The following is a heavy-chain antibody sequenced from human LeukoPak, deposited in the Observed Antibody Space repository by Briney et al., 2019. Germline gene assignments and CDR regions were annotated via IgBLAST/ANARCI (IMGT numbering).Heavy chain of an antibody. D-gene: IGHD1-26*01. Sequence: GGSLRLSCVASGFTFSSYWMNWVRQAPGKGLERVGTISPDGSDKYYVDSVKGRFTISRDNAKNSLFLQMNSLRAEDTAVYYCARESGSSGMDIWGQGTMVTVSS. CDR3: ARESGSSGMDI. V-gene: IGHV3-7*01. CDR1: GFTFSSYW. J-gene: IGHJ3*02. CDR2: ISPDGSDK.